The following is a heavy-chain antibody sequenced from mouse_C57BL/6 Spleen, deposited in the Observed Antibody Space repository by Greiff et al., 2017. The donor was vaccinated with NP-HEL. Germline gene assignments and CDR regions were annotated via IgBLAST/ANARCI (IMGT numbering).Heavy chain of an antibody. D-gene: IGHD2-2*01. CDR1: GYAFTNYL. V-gene: IGHV1-54*01. J-gene: IGHJ4*01. CDR2: INPGSGGT. CDR3: ARRGLLWLHYYAMDY. Sequence: QVQLQQPGAELVRPGTSVKVSCKASGYAFTNYLIEWVKQRPGQGLEWIGVINPGSGGTNYNEKFKGKATLTADKSSSTAYMQLSSLTSEDSAVYFCARRGLLWLHYYAMDYWGQGTSVTVSS.